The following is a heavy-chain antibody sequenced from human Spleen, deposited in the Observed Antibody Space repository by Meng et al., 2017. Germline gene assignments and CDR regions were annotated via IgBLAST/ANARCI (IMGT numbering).Heavy chain of an antibody. Sequence: QLTSKDSGPTLAKRTQTLTLTCTFSGFSLSTSGVGVGWIRQPPAKALECLALVYWDDDRRYIPSLKSRLTISKDTSKNQVVLTMTNMDPVDTATYYCAHIRESVDSSTYSYYFDYWGQGTLVTVSS. CDR2: VYWDDDR. CDR3: AHIRESVDSSTYSYYFDY. CDR1: GFSLSTSGVG. D-gene: IGHD3-22*01. V-gene: IGHV2-5*02. J-gene: IGHJ4*02.